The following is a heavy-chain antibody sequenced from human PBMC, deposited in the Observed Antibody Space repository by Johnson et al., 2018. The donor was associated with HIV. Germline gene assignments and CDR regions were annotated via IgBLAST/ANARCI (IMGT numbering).Heavy chain of an antibody. Sequence: VQLVESGGGLVKPGVSLRLSCAASGFTFNNAWMNWVRQTPGKGLEWVGRIKSTTDGGTTDYAAPVKGRFTISRDDSRNMLYLQMNSLRAGDTAVYYCARSLSSSWYEGAFDIWGQGTMVT. CDR2: IKSTTDGGTT. CDR1: GFTFNNAW. J-gene: IGHJ3*02. D-gene: IGHD6-13*01. V-gene: IGHV3-15*07. CDR3: ARSLSSSWYEGAFDI.